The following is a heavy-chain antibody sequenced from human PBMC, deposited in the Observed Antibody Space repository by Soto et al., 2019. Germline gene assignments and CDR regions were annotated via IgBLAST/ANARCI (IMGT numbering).Heavy chain of an antibody. CDR2: ISAYNGNT. V-gene: IGHV1-18*01. CDR1: GYTFTSYG. J-gene: IGHJ5*02. Sequence: GASVKVSCKASGYTFTSYGISWVRQAPGQGLEWMGWISAYNGNTNYAQKLQGRVTMTTDTSTSTAYMELRSLRSDDTAVYYCARAGPYPPENWFVPWGQGTLVTVSS. CDR3: ARAGPYPPENWFVP.